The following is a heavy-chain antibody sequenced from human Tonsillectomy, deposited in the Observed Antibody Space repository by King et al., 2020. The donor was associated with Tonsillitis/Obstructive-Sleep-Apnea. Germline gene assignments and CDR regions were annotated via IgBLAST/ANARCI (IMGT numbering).Heavy chain of an antibody. CDR3: ARCWTTSAGHKYYYYMDV. J-gene: IGHJ6*03. CDR2: INHSGST. CDR1: GGSFSGYY. V-gene: IGHV4-34*01. D-gene: IGHD3/OR15-3a*01. Sequence: VQLQQWGAGLLKPSETLSLTCAVYGGSFSGYYWSWIRQPPGKGLEWIGEINHSGSTNYNPSLKSRVTISVDTSKNQFSLKLSSVTAADTAVYYCARCWTTSAGHKYYYYMDVWGKGTTVTVSS.